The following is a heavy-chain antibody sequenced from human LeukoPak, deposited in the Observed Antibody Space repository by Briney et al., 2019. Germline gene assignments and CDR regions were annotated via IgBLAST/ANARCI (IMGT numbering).Heavy chain of an antibody. CDR2: IGSNGDST. CDR3: VKSSAGLTFDC. Sequence: GGSLRLSCSSSGLTFSTYAMHWVRQAPGTGLEYVSAIGSNGDSTYYADSVKGRFTISRDNSKNTLYLQMSSPRAEDTAVYYCVKSSAGLTFDCWGQGTLVTVSS. V-gene: IGHV3-64D*09. CDR1: GLTFSTYA. J-gene: IGHJ4*02. D-gene: IGHD1-1*01.